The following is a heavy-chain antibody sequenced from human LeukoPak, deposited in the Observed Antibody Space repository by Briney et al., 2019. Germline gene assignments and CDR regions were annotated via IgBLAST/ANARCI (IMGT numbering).Heavy chain of an antibody. Sequence: SETLSLTCTVYGGSISSTGYYWGWIRQPPGKGLEWLGNIYYTGSTYYNPSLKSRVTISVDTSKNQFSLKLSSVTAADTAVYYCATRAGAGIGDYVWGSYRRREDYWGQGTLVTVSS. CDR2: IYYTGST. D-gene: IGHD3-16*02. J-gene: IGHJ4*02. CDR3: ATRAGAGIGDYVWGSYRRREDY. V-gene: IGHV4-39*07. CDR1: GGSISSTGYY.